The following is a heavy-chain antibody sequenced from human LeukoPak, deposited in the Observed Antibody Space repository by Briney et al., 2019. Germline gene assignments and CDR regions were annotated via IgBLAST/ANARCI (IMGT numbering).Heavy chain of an antibody. CDR1: GGSFSGYY. D-gene: IGHD3-22*01. CDR3: ARFGSGYYH. CDR2: INHSGST. J-gene: IGHJ5*02. Sequence: SETLSLTCAVYGGSFSGYYWSWIRQPPGKGLEWIGEINHSGSTNYNPSLKSRVTISVDTSKNQFSLKLSSVTAADTAVYYCARFGSGYYHWGQGTLVTVSS. V-gene: IGHV4-34*01.